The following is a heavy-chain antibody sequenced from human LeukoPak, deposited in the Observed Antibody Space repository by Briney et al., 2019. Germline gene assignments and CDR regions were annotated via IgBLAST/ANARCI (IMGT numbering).Heavy chain of an antibody. V-gene: IGHV3-23*01. D-gene: IGHD1-26*01. Sequence: GGSLRLSCAASGFTFSSYAMSWVRQAPGKGLECISGFSGSGGSTYYADSVKGRFTISRDNAKNSLYLQMNDLRAEDTAAYYCARGATDTTRWFGPWGQGTLVTVSS. CDR2: FSGSGGST. CDR3: ARGATDTTRWFGP. CDR1: GFTFSSYA. J-gene: IGHJ5*02.